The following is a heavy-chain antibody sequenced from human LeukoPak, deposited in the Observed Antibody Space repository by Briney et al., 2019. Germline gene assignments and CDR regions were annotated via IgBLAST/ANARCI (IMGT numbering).Heavy chain of an antibody. D-gene: IGHD4-17*01. CDR2: INPSGGST. Sequence: ASVKVSCKASGYTFTIYYMHWVRQAPGQGLEWMGIINPSGGSTSYAQKFQGRVTMTRDTSTSTVYMELSSLRSEDTAVYYCAFGQGYGDYNLPFDYWGQGTLVTVSS. CDR3: AFGQGYGDYNLPFDY. V-gene: IGHV1-46*01. CDR1: GYTFTIYY. J-gene: IGHJ4*02.